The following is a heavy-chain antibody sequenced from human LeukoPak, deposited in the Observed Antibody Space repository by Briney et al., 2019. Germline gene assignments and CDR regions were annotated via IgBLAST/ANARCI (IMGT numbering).Heavy chain of an antibody. V-gene: IGHV3-23*01. D-gene: IGHD3-3*01. Sequence: GRSLRLSCAASGFTFSSYAMSWVRQAPGKGLEWVSAISGSGGSTYYADSVKGRFTISRDNSKNTLYLQMNSLRAEDTAVYYCAKDSFEWPTYFDYWGQGTLVTVSS. CDR2: ISGSGGST. CDR1: GFTFSSYA. J-gene: IGHJ4*02. CDR3: AKDSFEWPTYFDY.